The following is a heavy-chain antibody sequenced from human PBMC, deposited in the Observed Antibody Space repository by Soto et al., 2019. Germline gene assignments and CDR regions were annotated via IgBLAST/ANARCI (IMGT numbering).Heavy chain of an antibody. CDR1: GASIRSYH. V-gene: IGHV4-4*07. CDR3: AKDVSSRRWFDP. Sequence: LSRSCAVSGASIRSYHWSWIRQPAGKGLEWIGRMQHTGNTNYNPSLKSRVTMSVDTSKNQISLKMTSVTAADTAVYFCAKDVSSRRWFDPWGQGILVTVSS. CDR2: MQHTGNT. J-gene: IGHJ5*02. D-gene: IGHD3-16*01.